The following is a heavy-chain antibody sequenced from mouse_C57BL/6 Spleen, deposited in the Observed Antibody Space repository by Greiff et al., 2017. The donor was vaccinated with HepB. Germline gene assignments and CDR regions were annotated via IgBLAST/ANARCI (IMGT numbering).Heavy chain of an antibody. D-gene: IGHD1-1*01. CDR1: GFTFSDYG. J-gene: IGHJ4*01. Sequence: EVKLVESGGGLVKPGGSLKLSCAASGFTFSDYGMHWVRQAPEKGLEWVAYISSGSSTIYYADTLKGRFTISRDNAKNTLFLQMTSLRSEDTAIYYGAINYGSSRYAMDYWGQGTSVTVSS. V-gene: IGHV5-17*01. CDR3: AINYGSSRYAMDY. CDR2: ISSGSSTI.